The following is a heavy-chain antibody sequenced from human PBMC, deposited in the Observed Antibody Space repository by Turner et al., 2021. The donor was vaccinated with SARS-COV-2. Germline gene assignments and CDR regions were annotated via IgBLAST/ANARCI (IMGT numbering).Heavy chain of an antibody. CDR2: IYSGGST. CDR3: ARMGASRQQLVHGYFDY. Sequence: EVQLVESGGGLVQPGGSLSLSWAAPGIIVSSNYMSWVRQAPRKGLGWVSVIYSGGSTYYADSVKGRFTISRDNSKNTLYLQMNSLRAEDTAVYYCARMGASRQQLVHGYFDYWGQGTLVTVSS. V-gene: IGHV3-66*01. CDR1: GIIVSSNY. D-gene: IGHD6-13*01. J-gene: IGHJ4*02.